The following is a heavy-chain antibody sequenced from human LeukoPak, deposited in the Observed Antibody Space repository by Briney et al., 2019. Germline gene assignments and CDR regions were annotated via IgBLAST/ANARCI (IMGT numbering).Heavy chain of an antibody. D-gene: IGHD4-17*01. CDR3: ARVTTVKNGYVY. CDR1: GYTFTSYD. J-gene: IGHJ4*02. V-gene: IGHV1-8*01. CDR2: MNPNSGNT. Sequence: ASVKVSCKASGYTFTSYDINWVRQATGQGLGWMGWMNPNSGNTGYAQKFQGRVTMTRNTSISAAYMELSSLRSEDTALYYCARVTTVKNGYVYWGQGTLVTVSS.